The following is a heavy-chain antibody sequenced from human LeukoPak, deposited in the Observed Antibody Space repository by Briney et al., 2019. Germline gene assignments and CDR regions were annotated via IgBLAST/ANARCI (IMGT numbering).Heavy chain of an antibody. Sequence: GESLKISCKGSGYSFTSYLIGWVRQMPGKGLEWMGIIYPGDSDTRYSPSFQGQVTISADKSISTAYLQWSSLKASDTAMYYCERRGVGYNTWEHTDYWGQGTLVTVSS. V-gene: IGHV5-51*01. J-gene: IGHJ4*02. CDR2: IYPGDSDT. D-gene: IGHD5-24*01. CDR3: ERRGVGYNTWEHTDY. CDR1: GYSFTSYL.